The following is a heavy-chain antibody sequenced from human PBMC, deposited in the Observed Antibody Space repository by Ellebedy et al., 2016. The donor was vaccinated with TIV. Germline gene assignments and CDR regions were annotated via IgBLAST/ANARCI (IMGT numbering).Heavy chain of an antibody. J-gene: IGHJ4*02. CDR1: GFTFDDYA. V-gene: IGHV3-7*01. D-gene: IGHD1-26*01. Sequence: GGSLRLSCAVSGFTFDDYAMHWVRQAPGKGLEWVAGIRQGGSDKYYVDSVRGRFTISRDDAKNSLYLQMNSLRDEDTAVYYCATQWELYDWGQGTPVTVSS. CDR3: ATQWELYD. CDR2: IRQGGSDK.